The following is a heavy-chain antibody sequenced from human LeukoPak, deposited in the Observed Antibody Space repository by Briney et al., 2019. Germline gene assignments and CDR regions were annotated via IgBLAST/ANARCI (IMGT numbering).Heavy chain of an antibody. V-gene: IGHV1-3*01. J-gene: IGHJ6*04. CDR2: INAGNGNT. Sequence: ASVKVSCKASGYTFTSYAMHWVRQAPGQRLEWMGWINAGNGNTKYSQKFQGRVTITRDTSASTAYMELSSLRSEDTAVYYCARDLRPAAVRGVPWSYYYGMDVWGKGTTVTVSS. CDR1: GYTFTSYA. CDR3: ARDLRPAAVRGVPWSYYYGMDV. D-gene: IGHD3-10*01.